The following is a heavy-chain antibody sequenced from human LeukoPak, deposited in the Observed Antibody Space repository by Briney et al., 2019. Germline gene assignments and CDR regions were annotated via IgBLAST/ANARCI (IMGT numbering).Heavy chain of an antibody. CDR3: ARGNSSGWSDY. J-gene: IGHJ4*02. V-gene: IGHV4-34*01. CDR1: GGSFSGYY. CDR2: INHSGST. D-gene: IGHD6-19*01. Sequence: SETLSLTCAVYGGSFSGYYWSWIRQPPGKGLEWIGEINHSGSTNYNPSLKSRVTISVDTSKNQFSLKLSSVTAADTAVNYCARGNSSGWSDYWGQGTLVTVSS.